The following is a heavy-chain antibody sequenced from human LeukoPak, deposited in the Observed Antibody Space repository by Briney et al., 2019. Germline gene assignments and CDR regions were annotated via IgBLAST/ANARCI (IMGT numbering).Heavy chain of an antibody. J-gene: IGHJ4*02. Sequence: QTGGSLRLSCAASGFTFSIYGMSWVRQAPGRGLEWVSAMSGSGGSTYYADSVKGRFTISRDNSKNTLYLQMNSLRAEDTAVYYVAKSPPPPLRDWGRGTLVTVSS. CDR2: MSGSGGST. CDR1: GFTFSIYG. V-gene: IGHV3-23*01. CDR3: AKSPPPPLRD.